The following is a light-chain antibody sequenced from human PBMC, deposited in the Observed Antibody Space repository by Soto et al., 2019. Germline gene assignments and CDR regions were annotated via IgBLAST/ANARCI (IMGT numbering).Light chain of an antibody. V-gene: IGLV2-23*01. CDR3: CSYAGITTWV. J-gene: IGLJ3*02. CDR2: EGS. Sequence: QSALTQPASVSGSPGQSITISCTGTSSDVGSYNLVSWYQQHPGKAPKLMIYEGSKRPSGVSNRFSGSKSGNTASLTISGLQAEDEDDYYCCSYAGITTWVFGGGPSSPS. CDR1: SSDVGSYNL.